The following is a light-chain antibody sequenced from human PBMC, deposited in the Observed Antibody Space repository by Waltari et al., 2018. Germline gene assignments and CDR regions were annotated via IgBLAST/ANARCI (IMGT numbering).Light chain of an antibody. V-gene: IGLV3-21*04. CDR3: QVWDDSNNSGV. J-gene: IGLJ2*01. CDR1: NIAIKS. CDR2: YDS. Sequence: SYVLTQTPPLSLAPRQTAILTRGGDNIAIKSVHWYQRQPGQAPVLVMFYDSDRPPGIPDRFSGSNSGNTATLTISRVEDDDEADYFCQVWDDSNNSGVFGGGTKLTVL.